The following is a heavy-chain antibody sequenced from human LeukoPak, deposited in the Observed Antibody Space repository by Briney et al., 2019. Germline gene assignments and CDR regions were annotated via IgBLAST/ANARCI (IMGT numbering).Heavy chain of an antibody. CDR3: ANLISPGWFDP. CDR2: ISSSGSTI. J-gene: IGHJ5*02. CDR1: GFTFSDYY. V-gene: IGHV3-11*04. Sequence: GGSLRLSCAASGFTFSDYYMNWVRQAPGKGLEWVSYISSSGSTIYYADSVKGRFTISRDNAKNSLYLQMNSLRAEDTAVYYCANLISPGWFDPWGQGTLVTVSS.